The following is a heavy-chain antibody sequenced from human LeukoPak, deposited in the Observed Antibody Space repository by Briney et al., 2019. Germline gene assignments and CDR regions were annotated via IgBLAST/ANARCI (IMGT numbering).Heavy chain of an antibody. V-gene: IGHV5-10-1*01. CDR1: GYSFTSYW. Sequence: GESLKISCKGSGYSFTSYWISWVRQMPGKGLEWMGRIDPSDSYTNYSTSFQGHVTISADKSISTAYLQWSSQKASDTAMYYCARQGTGYSSSWWGQGTLVTVSS. D-gene: IGHD6-13*01. CDR2: IDPSDSYT. J-gene: IGHJ4*02. CDR3: ARQGTGYSSSW.